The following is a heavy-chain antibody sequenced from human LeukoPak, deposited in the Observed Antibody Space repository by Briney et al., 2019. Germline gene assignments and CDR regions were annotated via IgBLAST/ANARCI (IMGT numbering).Heavy chain of an antibody. CDR3: ARLTARRGYYYCGMDV. J-gene: IGHJ6*02. CDR2: IYYSGST. V-gene: IGHV4-59*01. CDR1: GDSISSYY. D-gene: IGHD1-14*01. Sequence: SETLSLTCTVSGDSISSYYWSWIRQPPGKGLEWIGYIYYSGSTNYNPSLKSRVTISVDTSKNQFSLKLSSVTAADTALYYCARLTARRGYYYCGMDVWGQGTTVTVSS.